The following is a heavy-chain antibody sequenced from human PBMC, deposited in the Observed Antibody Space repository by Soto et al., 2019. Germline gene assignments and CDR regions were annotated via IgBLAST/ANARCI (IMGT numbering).Heavy chain of an antibody. Sequence: SETLSLTCTVSGGSISSYYWSWIRQPPGKGLEWIGYIYYSGSTNYNPSLKSRVTISVDTSKNQFSLKLSSVTAADTAVYYCARASIAAAGLGFDYWGQGTLVIVSS. CDR1: GGSISSYY. J-gene: IGHJ4*02. D-gene: IGHD6-13*01. CDR2: IYYSGST. CDR3: ARASIAAAGLGFDY. V-gene: IGHV4-59*01.